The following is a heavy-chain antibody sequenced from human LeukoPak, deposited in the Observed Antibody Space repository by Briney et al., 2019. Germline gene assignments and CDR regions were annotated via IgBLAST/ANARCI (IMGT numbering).Heavy chain of an antibody. CDR2: ISSSSSYI. CDR3: VRDRGTYRPIDY. CDR1: GFTFSSYS. D-gene: IGHD1-26*01. V-gene: IGHV3-21*04. Sequence: GGSLRLSCAASGFTFSSYSMIWVRQAPGKGLEWVSSISSSSSYIYYADSVKGRFTISRDNAQNSLYLQMNSLRAEDTAIYYCVRDRGTYRPIDYWGQGTLVTVSS. J-gene: IGHJ4*02.